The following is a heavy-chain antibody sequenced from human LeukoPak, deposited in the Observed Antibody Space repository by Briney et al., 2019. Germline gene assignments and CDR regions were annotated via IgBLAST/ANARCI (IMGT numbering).Heavy chain of an antibody. J-gene: IGHJ3*02. Sequence: GESLKISCKGSGYSFTTYWIGWVRQMPGKGLEWMGIIYPGDSDTTYSPSFQGQVTISADKSISTAYLQWSSLKASDSAMYYCGRIPAAGSLKGSFDIWAKGQWSPSPQ. D-gene: IGHD6-13*01. V-gene: IGHV5-51*01. CDR3: GRIPAAGSLKGSFDI. CDR2: IYPGDSDT. CDR1: GYSFTTYW.